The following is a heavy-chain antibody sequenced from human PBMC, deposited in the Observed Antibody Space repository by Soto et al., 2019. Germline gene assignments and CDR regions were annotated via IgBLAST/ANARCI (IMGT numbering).Heavy chain of an antibody. CDR1: GYTFTSYD. J-gene: IGHJ5*02. V-gene: IGHV1-2*04. Sequence: ASVKVSCKASGYTFTSYDINWVRQAPGQGLEWMGWINPNSGGTNYAQKLQGWVTMTRDTSISTAYMELSRLRSDDTAVYYCERARIAAAGGNWFDPWGQGTLVTVSS. CDR2: INPNSGGT. CDR3: ERARIAAAGGNWFDP. D-gene: IGHD6-13*01.